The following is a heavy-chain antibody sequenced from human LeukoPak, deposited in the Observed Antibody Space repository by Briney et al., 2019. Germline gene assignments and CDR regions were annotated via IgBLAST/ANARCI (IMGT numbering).Heavy chain of an antibody. D-gene: IGHD3-9*01. J-gene: IGHJ4*02. CDR2: ITGSGGNT. Sequence: PGGSLRLSCAASGFTFSNYAMSWVRQAPGKGLEWVSAITGSGGNTYYADPVKGRFTISRDNSKNTVFLQMNSLRAEDTAVYYCAKWGDYDVLTGYYVSDCWGQGTLVTVSS. CDR3: AKWGDYDVLTGYYVSDC. V-gene: IGHV3-23*01. CDR1: GFTFSNYA.